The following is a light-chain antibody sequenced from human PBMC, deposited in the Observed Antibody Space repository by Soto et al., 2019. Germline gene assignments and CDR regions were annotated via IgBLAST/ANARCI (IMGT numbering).Light chain of an antibody. Sequence: DIHLPQSTSTLSASVGDRVTLTCRASQSLNTRLAWYQQRPGKAPKLLIYDASTLESGVPSRFSGSGSGTDFTLTINSLQPEDFATYYCQQSYSTPPTFGQGTRLEI. CDR3: QQSYSTPPT. J-gene: IGKJ5*01. V-gene: IGKV1-39*01. CDR1: QSLNTR. CDR2: DAS.